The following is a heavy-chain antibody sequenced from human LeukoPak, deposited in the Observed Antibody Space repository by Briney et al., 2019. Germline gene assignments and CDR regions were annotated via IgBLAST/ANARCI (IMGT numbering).Heavy chain of an antibody. J-gene: IGHJ4*02. D-gene: IGHD3-16*02. CDR3: TTDYYDYVWGSYRPDY. CDR2: ITGSGDGT. Sequence: GRSLRLSCAASGFTFSDYYMSWIRQAPGKGLEWVSSITGSGDGTSAADSVTGRFSISRDNSKSTLYLQMNSLKTEDTAVYYCTTDYYDYVWGSYRPDYWGQGTLVTVSS. CDR1: GFTFSDYY. V-gene: IGHV3-23*01.